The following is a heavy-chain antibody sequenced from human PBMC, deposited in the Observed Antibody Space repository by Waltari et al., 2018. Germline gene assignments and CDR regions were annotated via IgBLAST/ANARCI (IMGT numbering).Heavy chain of an antibody. D-gene: IGHD6-19*01. CDR2: INAGNGNT. V-gene: IGHV1-3*01. CDR1: GYTFTSYA. Sequence: QVQLVQSGAEVKKPGASVKVSCKASGYTFTSYAMHWVRQAPGQRLEWMGWINAGNGNTKYSQKFQGRVTITRDTSASTAYMELSSLRSEDTAVYYCARGGAGAQPLDYWGQGTLVTVSS. CDR3: ARGGAGAQPLDY. J-gene: IGHJ4*02.